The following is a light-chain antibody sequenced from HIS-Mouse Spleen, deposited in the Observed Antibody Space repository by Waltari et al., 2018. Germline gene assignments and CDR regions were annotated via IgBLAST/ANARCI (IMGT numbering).Light chain of an antibody. V-gene: IGLV2-11*01. CDR1: SSDVGCYHY. J-gene: IGLJ2*01. Sequence: QSALTQPRSVSGSPGQSVTISCTGTSSDVGCYHYVSWYQQHPGKAPKLMIYDVSKRPSGVPDRFSGSKSGNTASLTISGLQAEDEADYYCCSYAGSPGVVFGGGTKLTVL. CDR3: CSYAGSPGVV. CDR2: DVS.